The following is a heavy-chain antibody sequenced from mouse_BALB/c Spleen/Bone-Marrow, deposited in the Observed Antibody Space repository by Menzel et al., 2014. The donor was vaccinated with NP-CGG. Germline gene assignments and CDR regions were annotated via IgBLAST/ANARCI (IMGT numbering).Heavy chain of an antibody. J-gene: IGHJ2*01. Sequence: VQLQQSGAELVRPGSSVKISCKSSGYAFSTYWINWVKQRPGQGLEWIGQIYPGDGDTDFYGKFKGKATLTADRSSNTAYMEFSSLTSEDSAVYFCARGGISVDYWGQGTTLTVSS. CDR3: ARGGISVDY. CDR2: IYPGDGDT. CDR1: GYAFSTYW. V-gene: IGHV1-80*01.